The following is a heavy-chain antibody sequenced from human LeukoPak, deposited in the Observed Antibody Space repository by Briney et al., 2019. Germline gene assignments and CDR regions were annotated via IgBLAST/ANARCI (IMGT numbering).Heavy chain of an antibody. D-gene: IGHD1-26*01. CDR3: ARGRWSSGSFDY. V-gene: IGHV4-34*01. CDR2: INHSGST. CDR1: GGSFSGYY. Sequence: PSETLSLTCAGYGGSFSGYYWSWIRQPPGKGLEWIGEINHSGSTNYNPSLKSRVTISVDTSKNQFSLKLSSVTAADTAVYYCARGRWSSGSFDYWGQGTLVTVSS. J-gene: IGHJ4*02.